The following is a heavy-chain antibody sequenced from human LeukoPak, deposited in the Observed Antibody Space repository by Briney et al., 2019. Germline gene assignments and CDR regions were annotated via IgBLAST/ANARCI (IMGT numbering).Heavy chain of an antibody. CDR2: IFYSGST. CDR1: CGAISNYY. J-gene: IGHJ3*02. CDR3: ARDTNPLAYCGGDCYSDGFDM. D-gene: IGHD2-21*02. V-gene: IGHV4-59*12. Sequence: SETLSLTCSVSCGAISNYYWSWIRQPPGKGLEWIGYIFYSGSTNYNPSLKSRVTISVDTSKNQFSLKLRSVTAADTAVYYCARDTNPLAYCGGDCYSDGFDMWGQGTMVTVSS.